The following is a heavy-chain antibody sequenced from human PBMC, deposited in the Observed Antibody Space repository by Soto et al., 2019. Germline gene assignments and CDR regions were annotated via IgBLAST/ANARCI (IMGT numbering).Heavy chain of an antibody. D-gene: IGHD5-12*01. CDR2: IVPIVDTS. J-gene: IGHJ4*02. V-gene: IGHV1-69*12. CDR1: GGTFSSYA. CDR3: VRVVAFPGYPDN. Sequence: QVQLVQSGAEVRQPASSVKVSCKTSGGTFSSYAISWVRQAPGQGLKWMGGIVPIVDTSTYAQKFQGRVTITADESASTVYMELSSLRSDDTAVYYCVRVVAFPGYPDNWGQGTLVTVSS.